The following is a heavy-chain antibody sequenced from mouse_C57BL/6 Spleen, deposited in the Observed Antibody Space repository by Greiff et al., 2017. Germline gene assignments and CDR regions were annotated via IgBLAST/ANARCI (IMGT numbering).Heavy chain of an antibody. CDR2: LNPNYGTT. V-gene: IGHV1-39*01. CDR3: ARNYSNFDAMDY. CDR1: GYSFTDYN. J-gene: IGHJ4*01. Sequence: VQLQQSGPELVKPGASVKISCKASGYSFTDYNMNWVKQSNGKSLEWLGVLNPNYGTTSYTQKFKGKATLTVDRSSSTAYMQLNSLTSEDSAVYYCARNYSNFDAMDYWGQGTSVTVSS. D-gene: IGHD2-5*01.